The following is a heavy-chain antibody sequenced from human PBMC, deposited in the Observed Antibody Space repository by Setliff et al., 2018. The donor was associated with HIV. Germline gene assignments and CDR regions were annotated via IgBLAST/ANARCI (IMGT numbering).Heavy chain of an antibody. V-gene: IGHV1-18*01. J-gene: IGHJ2*01. CDR3: TRAEYSYGYDRWDWYFDL. D-gene: IGHD5-18*01. CDR2: ISGSNGNT. Sequence: RASVKVSCKASGYIFSTFGITWVRQAPGQGPEWMGWISGSNGNTNYAQEFQGRVTVTIDTSTSTAYMELSSLRSEDTAVYYCTRAEYSYGYDRWDWYFDLWGRGTLVTVSS. CDR1: GYIFSTFG.